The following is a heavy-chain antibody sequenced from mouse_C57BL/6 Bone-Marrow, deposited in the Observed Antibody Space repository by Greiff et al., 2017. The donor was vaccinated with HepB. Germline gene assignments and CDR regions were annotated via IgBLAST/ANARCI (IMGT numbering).Heavy chain of an antibody. D-gene: IGHD4-1*01. Sequence: VQLQESGAELARPGASVKLSCKASGYTFTSYGISWVKQRNGQGLEWIGEIYPRSGNTYYNEKFKGKATLTADKSSSTADMELRSLTSEDSAGFFGARWRTGTRYFDVWGTGTTVTVSS. CDR1: GYTFTSYG. CDR3: ARWRTGTRYFDV. J-gene: IGHJ1*03. CDR2: IYPRSGNT. V-gene: IGHV1-81*01.